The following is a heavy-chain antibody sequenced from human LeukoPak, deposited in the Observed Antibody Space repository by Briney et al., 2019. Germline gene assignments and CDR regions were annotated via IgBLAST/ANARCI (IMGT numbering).Heavy chain of an antibody. J-gene: IGHJ5*02. CDR1: GYTFTSYD. V-gene: IGHV1-8*01. CDR3: ARAGGSYYVVRAVYWFDP. Sequence: ASVKVSCKASGYTFTSYDINWVRQAPGQGLEWMGWINPSSGNTGYAQKFQGRVTMTRNTSISTAYMELSSLRSEDTAVYYCARAGGSYYVVRAVYWFDPWGQGTLVTVSS. D-gene: IGHD1-26*01. CDR2: INPSSGNT.